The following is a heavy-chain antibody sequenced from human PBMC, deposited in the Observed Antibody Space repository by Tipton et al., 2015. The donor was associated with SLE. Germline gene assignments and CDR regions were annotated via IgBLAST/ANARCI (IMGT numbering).Heavy chain of an antibody. D-gene: IGHD3-3*01. CDR3: VRGGTVFGVVLNWFDP. Sequence: LRLSCTVSGGSINSYYWNWIRQFPGKGLEWIGYFYYSGSANYNPSLKSRVTISLDKSKNQFSLRLTSVTAADTAVYYCVRGGTVFGVVLNWFDPWGQGTLVTVSS. CDR2: FYYSGSA. CDR1: GGSINSYY. J-gene: IGHJ5*02. V-gene: IGHV4-59*01.